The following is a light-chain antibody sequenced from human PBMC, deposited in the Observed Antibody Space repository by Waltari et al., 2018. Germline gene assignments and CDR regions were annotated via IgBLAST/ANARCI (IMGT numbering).Light chain of an antibody. Sequence: YHLAPGQAPRTLVYKANALSPGGPDRFSGSILGNTAALTITGAQADDESDDYCALYMGSGIWVFGGGTRLTVL. J-gene: IGLJ3*02. V-gene: IGLV8-61*01. CDR2: KAN. CDR3: ALYMGSGIWV.